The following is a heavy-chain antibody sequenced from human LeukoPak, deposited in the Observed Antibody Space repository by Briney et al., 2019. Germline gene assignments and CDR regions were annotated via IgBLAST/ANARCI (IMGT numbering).Heavy chain of an antibody. Sequence: PSETLSLTCTVSGGSISSYYWSWIRQPPGKGLEWIGEINHSGSTNYNPSLKSRVTISVGTSKNQFSLKLSSVTAADTAVYYCARGRRFHYMDVWGKGTTVTVSS. J-gene: IGHJ6*03. CDR1: GGSISSYY. V-gene: IGHV4-34*01. CDR2: INHSGST. D-gene: IGHD2/OR15-2a*01. CDR3: ARGRRFHYMDV.